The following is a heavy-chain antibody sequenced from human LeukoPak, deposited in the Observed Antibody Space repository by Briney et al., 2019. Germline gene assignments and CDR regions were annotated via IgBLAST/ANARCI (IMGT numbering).Heavy chain of an antibody. D-gene: IGHD2-21*02. CDR2: ISSSSSYI. J-gene: IGHJ6*02. CDR1: GFTFSSYS. Sequence: GGSLRLSCAASGFTFSSYSMNWVRQAPGKGLEWVSSISSSSSYIYYADSVKGRFTISRDNAKSSLYLQMNSLRAEDTAVYYCARDLWGDSHYYYYYGMDVWGQGTTVTVSS. CDR3: ARDLWGDSHYYYYYGMDV. V-gene: IGHV3-21*01.